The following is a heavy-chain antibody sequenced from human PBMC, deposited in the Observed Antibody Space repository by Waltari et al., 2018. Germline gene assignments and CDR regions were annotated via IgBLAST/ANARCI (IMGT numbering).Heavy chain of an antibody. CDR1: GYTFSIYP. CDR3: ARDGGYYYMDV. J-gene: IGHJ6*03. V-gene: IGHV1-3*01. CDR2: INGGTGIT. Sequence: QVQLVQSGAEVQKPGASVKVSCKASGYTFSIYPIHWARQAPGQTLEWMGWINGGTGITQYSQKFQARVTFTRDTSANTAYMELNSLISADTAVYYCARDGGYYYMDVWGKGTTVIVSS. D-gene: IGHD2-15*01.